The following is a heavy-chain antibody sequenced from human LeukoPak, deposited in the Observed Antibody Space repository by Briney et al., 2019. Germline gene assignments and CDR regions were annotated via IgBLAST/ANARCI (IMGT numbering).Heavy chain of an antibody. CDR1: GFTFRSYA. CDR2: ISYDGSNK. CDR3: ARAPVVTAIPYYLDF. Sequence: PGGSLRLSCEASGFTFRSYAMYWVRQAPGEGLEWVAIISYDGSNKYYADSVKGRSTVSRDNSKNTLYLQMNSLTTEDSAVYYCARAPVVTAIPYYLDFWGQGTLVTVSS. J-gene: IGHJ4*02. D-gene: IGHD2-21*02. V-gene: IGHV3-30*04.